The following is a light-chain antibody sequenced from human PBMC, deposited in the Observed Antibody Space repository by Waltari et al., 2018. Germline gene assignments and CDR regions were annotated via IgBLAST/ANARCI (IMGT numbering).Light chain of an antibody. Sequence: QSVLTQPPPASGTPGQRVTISCSGGSSNIGSYSASWYHQHPGTAPNVLLFPTAPRPSGVPDRFSGSKSGTSASLAVDGLQSEDEGDYYCSAWDDDLNGLVFGGGTKLTVL. CDR1: SSNIGSYS. V-gene: IGLV1-44*01. J-gene: IGLJ2*01. CDR2: PTA. CDR3: SAWDDDLNGLV.